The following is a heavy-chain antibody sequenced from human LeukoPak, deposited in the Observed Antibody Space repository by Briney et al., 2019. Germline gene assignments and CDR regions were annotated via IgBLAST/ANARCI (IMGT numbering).Heavy chain of an antibody. J-gene: IGHJ6*02. CDR2: ISFDGTNK. Sequence: GRSLRLSCAASGFTFNYYGIHWVRQAPGKGLEWVAVISFDGTNKYYTDSVKGRFTISRDNSKNTVNLQLNSLRVEDTAVYYCTKDPYSSTSFSYYAMDVWGQGTPVTVTS. V-gene: IGHV3-30*18. CDR3: TKDPYSSTSFSYYAMDV. D-gene: IGHD6-13*01. CDR1: GFTFNYYG.